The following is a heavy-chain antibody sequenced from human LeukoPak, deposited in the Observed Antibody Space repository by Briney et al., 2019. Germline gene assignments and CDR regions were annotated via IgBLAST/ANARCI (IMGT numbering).Heavy chain of an antibody. D-gene: IGHD2-15*01. J-gene: IGHJ3*02. CDR2: ISCSSSTI. CDR1: GFTFSSYS. Sequence: GGSLRLSCAASGFTFSSYSMNWVRQAPGKGLEWVSYISCSSSTIYYADSEKGRFTISRDNAKNSLYLQMNSLRAEDTAVYYCASRSPGYYVLDAFDIWGQGTMVTVSS. V-gene: IGHV3-48*01. CDR3: ASRSPGYYVLDAFDI.